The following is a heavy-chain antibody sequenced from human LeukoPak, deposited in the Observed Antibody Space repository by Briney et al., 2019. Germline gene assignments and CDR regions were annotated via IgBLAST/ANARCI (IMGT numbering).Heavy chain of an antibody. CDR2: IIPIFGTA. J-gene: IGHJ5*02. Sequence: GASVKVSCKASGGTFSSYAISWVRQAPGQGLEWMGGIIPIFGTANYAQKFQGRVTITTDESTSTAYMELSSLRSEDTAVYYCAKGGYWSSTSCRTGGFDPWGQGTLVTVSS. V-gene: IGHV1-69*05. D-gene: IGHD2-2*01. CDR3: AKGGYWSSTSCRTGGFDP. CDR1: GGTFSSYA.